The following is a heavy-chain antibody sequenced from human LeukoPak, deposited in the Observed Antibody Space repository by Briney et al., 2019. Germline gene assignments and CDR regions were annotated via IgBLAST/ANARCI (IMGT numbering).Heavy chain of an antibody. J-gene: IGHJ2*01. CDR3: AKTGSYSSASYWYFDL. Sequence: GGSLRLSCAASGFTFSSYWMSWVRQAPGKGLEWVANIKQDGSDKYYVDSVKGRFTISRDNAKNSLYLQMNSLRAEDTAVYYCAKTGSYSSASYWYFDLWGRGTLVTVSS. CDR2: IKQDGSDK. CDR1: GFTFSSYW. D-gene: IGHD1-26*01. V-gene: IGHV3-7*02.